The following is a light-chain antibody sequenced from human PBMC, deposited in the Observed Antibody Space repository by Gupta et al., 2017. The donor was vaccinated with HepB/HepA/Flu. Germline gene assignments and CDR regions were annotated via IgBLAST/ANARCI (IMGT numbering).Light chain of an antibody. CDR2: LEGSGSY. V-gene: IGLV4-60*03. Sequence: QPVLTQSSSASASLGSSVKLTCTLSSGHSRYIIAWHQQQPGKAPRHVMKLEGSGSYNKGSGGPDRFSGSGSAADLYLTIANREAEAEDDYYWETWYSNNCIFGGGTKLTVL. CDR3: ETWYSNNCI. CDR1: SGHSRYI. J-gene: IGLJ2*01.